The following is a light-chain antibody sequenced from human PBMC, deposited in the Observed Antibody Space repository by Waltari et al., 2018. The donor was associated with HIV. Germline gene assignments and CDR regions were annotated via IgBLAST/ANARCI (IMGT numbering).Light chain of an antibody. Sequence: DIVMTQSPDSLALSLGERATINCKSSRTILFPSNSKNYLAWYQQKPGQAPKLLIYWASTRESGVPDRFSGGGSETNFTLTISSLQTEDVAVYYCQQYFSSPLTFGGGTRVEIK. CDR1: RTILFPSNSKNY. V-gene: IGKV4-1*01. J-gene: IGKJ4*01. CDR2: WAS. CDR3: QQYFSSPLT.